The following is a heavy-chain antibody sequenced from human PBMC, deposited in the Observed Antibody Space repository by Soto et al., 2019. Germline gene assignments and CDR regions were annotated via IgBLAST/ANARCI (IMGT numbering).Heavy chain of an antibody. CDR3: AKDSAGGYSYGYSWFDP. J-gene: IGHJ5*02. CDR1: GFTFSSYG. D-gene: IGHD5-18*01. CDR2: ISNDGSYK. V-gene: IGHV3-30*18. Sequence: GGSLRLSCAASGFTFSSYGMHWVRQAPGKGLEWVAIISNDGSYKYYADSVKGRFTISRDNSKNTLYLQMNSLRAEDTAVYYCAKDSAGGYSYGYSWFDPWGQGTLVTVSS.